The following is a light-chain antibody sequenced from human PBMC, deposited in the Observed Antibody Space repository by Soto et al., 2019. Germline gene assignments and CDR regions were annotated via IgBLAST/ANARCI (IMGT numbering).Light chain of an antibody. V-gene: IGLV1-40*01. CDR2: NNS. CDR1: SSNIGAGYD. J-gene: IGLJ2*01. CDR3: QSYDSGVTVV. Sequence: QSVLTQPPSVSGAPGQRVTISCTGSSSNIGAGYDVHWFQQLPGTAPKLLIYNNSNRPSGVPDRFSGSKSGTSASLAITGLQAEDEADYYCQSYDSGVTVVFGGGTKVTVL.